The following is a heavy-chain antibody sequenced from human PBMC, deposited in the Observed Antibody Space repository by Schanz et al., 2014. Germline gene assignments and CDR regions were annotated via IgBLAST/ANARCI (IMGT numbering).Heavy chain of an antibody. CDR1: GYTFTSHG. CDR3: ARGGYSSGWYDRDIAHFDY. Sequence: QVQPVQSGAEVKKPGASVKVSCKASGYTFTSHGISWVRQAPGQGLEWMGWITAYNGDTNYALKLQGRVTMTTDTSTGTAYMELRSLRSDDTAVYYCARGGYSSGWYDRDIAHFDYWGQGTLVTVSS. V-gene: IGHV1-18*01. D-gene: IGHD6-19*01. J-gene: IGHJ4*02. CDR2: ITAYNGDT.